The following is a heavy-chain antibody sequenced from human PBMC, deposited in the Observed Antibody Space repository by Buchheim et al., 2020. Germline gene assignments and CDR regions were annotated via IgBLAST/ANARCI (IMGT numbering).Heavy chain of an antibody. CDR2: ISYDGSNK. CDR3: ARDRGYCSGGSCLSKY. CDR1: GFTFSSYA. Sequence: QVQLVESGGGVVQPGRSLRLSCAASGFTFSSYAMHWVRQAPGKGLEWVAVISYDGSNKYYADSVKGRFTISRDNSKNTLYLQMNSLRAEDTAVYYCARDRGYCSGGSCLSKYWGQGTL. J-gene: IGHJ4*02. V-gene: IGHV3-30-3*01. D-gene: IGHD2-15*01.